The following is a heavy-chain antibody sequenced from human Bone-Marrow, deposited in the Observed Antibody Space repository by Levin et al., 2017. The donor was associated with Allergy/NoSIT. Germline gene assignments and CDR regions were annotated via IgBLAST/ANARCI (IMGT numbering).Heavy chain of an antibody. J-gene: IGHJ6*03. V-gene: IGHV2-70*17. CDR2: IDWDDDK. Sequence: SGPTLVKPTQTLTLTCTFSGFSLDTSGMCVSWIRQPPGKALEWLARIDWDDDKFYSASLKPRLTLSKATSKNQVVLTMTNVDPVDTATYYCARINGLGWVGELRAVGSGYYYYYMDDWGKGTTVTVSS. CDR1: GFSLDTSGMC. CDR3: ARINGLGWVGELRAVGSGYYYYYMDD. D-gene: IGHD3-10*01.